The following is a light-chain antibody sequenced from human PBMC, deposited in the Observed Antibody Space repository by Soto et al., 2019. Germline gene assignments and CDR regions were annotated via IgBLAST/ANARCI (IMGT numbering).Light chain of an antibody. CDR3: QSYDSSLSGWV. J-gene: IGLJ3*02. Sequence: QSVLTQPPSVSGAPGQRVTISCTGSSPNIGAGYGVHWYQQLPGTAPKLLIYGNSNRPSGVPDRFSGSKSGTSASLAITGVRAGDAADYYCQSYDSSLSGWVFGGGTKVTVL. V-gene: IGLV1-40*01. CDR1: SPNIGAGYG. CDR2: GNS.